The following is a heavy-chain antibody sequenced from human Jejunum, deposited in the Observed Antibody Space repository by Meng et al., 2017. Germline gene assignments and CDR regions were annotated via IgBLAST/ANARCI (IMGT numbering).Heavy chain of an antibody. CDR2: IYHSGST. CDR1: CGSISSVYG. D-gene: IGHD5-18*01. J-gene: IGHJ4*02. Sequence: VRRPVSGPGLVNPSETLSLTCAVSCGSISSVYGVTWVRQSPGKGLEWIGEIYHSGSTNYNPSLKSRVTISVDKSKNQFSLKLTSVTAADTAVYYCARGGYYSFDYWGQGTLVTVSS. V-gene: IGHV4-4*02. CDR3: ARGGYYSFDY.